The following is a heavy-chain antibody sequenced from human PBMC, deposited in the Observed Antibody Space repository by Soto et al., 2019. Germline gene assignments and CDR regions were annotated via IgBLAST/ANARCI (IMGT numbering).Heavy chain of an antibody. CDR3: AATLDLPIYYYYYGMDV. J-gene: IGHJ6*02. V-gene: IGHV1-45*02. D-gene: IGHD3-9*01. CDR1: GYTFTYRY. CDR2: ITPFNGNT. Sequence: SVKVSCKASGYTFTYRYLHWVRQAPGQALEWMGWITPFNGNTNYAQKFQDRVTITRDRSMGTAYMELSSLRSEDTAMYYCAATLDLPIYYYYYGMDVWGQGTTVTVSS.